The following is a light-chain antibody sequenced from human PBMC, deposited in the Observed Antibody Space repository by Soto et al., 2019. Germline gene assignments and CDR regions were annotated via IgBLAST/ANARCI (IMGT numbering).Light chain of an antibody. V-gene: IGKV3-15*01. Sequence: EIVMTQSPATLSVSPGDRATLSCRASQSIRTNVAWYQQKPGQSPRLLIYGAPTRATGIPARFSGSGSGTEFTLTISSLQSEDVGLYYCQQYNNWPPLTFGGGTKVESK. J-gene: IGKJ4*01. CDR1: QSIRTN. CDR2: GAP. CDR3: QQYNNWPPLT.